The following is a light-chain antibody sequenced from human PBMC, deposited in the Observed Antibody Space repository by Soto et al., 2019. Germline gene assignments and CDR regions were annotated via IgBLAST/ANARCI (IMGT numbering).Light chain of an antibody. J-gene: IGLJ1*01. CDR2: RNN. V-gene: IGLV1-47*01. CDR3: AAWDDSLSGGYV. CDR1: SSNIGSNY. Sequence: QSVLTQPPSASGTPGQRVTISCSGSSSNIGSNYVYWYQQLPGTAPKLLIYRNNQRPSGVPVRFSGSKSGTSASLAISGLRSEDEADYYCAAWDDSLSGGYVFGTGTKLTVL.